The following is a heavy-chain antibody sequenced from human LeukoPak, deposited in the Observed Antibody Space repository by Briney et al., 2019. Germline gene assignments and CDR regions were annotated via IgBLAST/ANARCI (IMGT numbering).Heavy chain of an antibody. J-gene: IGHJ4*02. CDR2: IRYDGTNT. Sequence: PGGSLRLSCAASGFTFSSYGMHWVRQAPGKGVEGVTFIRYDGTNTYYADSVKGRFTISRDNSKNTLYLQMNSLRAEDTAVYYCAKDPRHCSSTSCPYDYWGQGTLVTVSS. V-gene: IGHV3-30*02. CDR1: GFTFSSYG. CDR3: AKDPRHCSSTSCPYDY. D-gene: IGHD2-2*01.